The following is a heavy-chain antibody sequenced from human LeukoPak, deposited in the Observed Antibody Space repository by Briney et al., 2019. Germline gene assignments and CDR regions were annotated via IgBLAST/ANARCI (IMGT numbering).Heavy chain of an antibody. Sequence: SETLSLTCTVSGGSISSYYWSWIRQPPGKGLEWIGYIYYSGSTNYNPSLKSRVTISVDTSKNQFSLKLSSVTAADTAVYYCASRIGGGNAFDIWGQGTMVTVSS. CDR2: IYYSGST. CDR1: GGSISSYY. V-gene: IGHV4-59*12. D-gene: IGHD1-26*01. CDR3: ASRIGGGNAFDI. J-gene: IGHJ3*02.